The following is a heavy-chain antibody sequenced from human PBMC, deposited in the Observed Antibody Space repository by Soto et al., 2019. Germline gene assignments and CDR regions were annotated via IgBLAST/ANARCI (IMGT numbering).Heavy chain of an antibody. CDR2: ISGSGGST. D-gene: IGHD6-19*01. J-gene: IGHJ4*02. CDR1: GFTFSSYA. Sequence: GGSLRLSCAASGFTFSSYAMSWVRQAPGKGLEWVSAISGSGGSTYYADSVKGPFTISRDNSKNTLYLQMNSLRAEGTAVYYCAGGGWYRGLTWYYFDYWGQGTLVTVSS. CDR3: AGGGWYRGLTWYYFDY. V-gene: IGHV3-23*01.